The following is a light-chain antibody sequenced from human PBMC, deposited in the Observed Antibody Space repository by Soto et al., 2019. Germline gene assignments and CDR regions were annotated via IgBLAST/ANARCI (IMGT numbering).Light chain of an antibody. V-gene: IGKV1-8*01. CDR1: QGISSY. CDR2: AAS. CDR3: QQYYSYPPS. J-gene: IGKJ4*01. Sequence: AIRRTQSPSSLSASTGDRVTITCRASQGISSYLAWYQQKPGKAPKLLIYAASTLQSGVPSRFSGSGSGTDFTLTISCLQSEDFATYYCQQYYSYPPSFGGGTKVDIK.